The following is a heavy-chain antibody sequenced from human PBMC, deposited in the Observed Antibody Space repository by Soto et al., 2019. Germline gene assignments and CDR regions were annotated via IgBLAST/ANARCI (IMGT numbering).Heavy chain of an antibody. CDR2: FYYTGST. D-gene: IGHD4-17*01. CDR3: ATADYLRHIDL. V-gene: IGHV4-59*01. Sequence: PSETLSLTCTVSGGFLSGYYWNWIRQAPGKGLEWIGYFYYTGSTKYNPSLSGRVTISVDTSKSQFFLNSTSITAADTAVYYCATADYLRHIDLWGRGTLVTVSS. CDR1: GGFLSGYY. J-gene: IGHJ2*01.